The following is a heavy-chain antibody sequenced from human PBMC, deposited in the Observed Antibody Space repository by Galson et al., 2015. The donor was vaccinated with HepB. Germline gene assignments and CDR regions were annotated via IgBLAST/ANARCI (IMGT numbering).Heavy chain of an antibody. J-gene: IGHJ4*02. V-gene: IGHV1-3*01. Sequence: SVKVSCKASGYTFTSYAMHWVRQAPGQRLEWMGWINAGNGNTKYSQKFQGRVTITRDTSASTAYMELSSLRSEDTAVYYCARDMTTVTTLGGLGFDYWGQGTLVTVSS. CDR3: ARDMTTVTTLGGLGFDY. CDR1: GYTFTSYA. CDR2: INAGNGNT. D-gene: IGHD4-17*01.